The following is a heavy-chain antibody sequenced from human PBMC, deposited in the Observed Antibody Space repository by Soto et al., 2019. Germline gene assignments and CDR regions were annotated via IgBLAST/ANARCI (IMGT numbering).Heavy chain of an antibody. J-gene: IGHJ4*02. CDR3: AIDRITMVRGERPYDY. D-gene: IGHD3-10*01. CDR1: GYTFTSYA. CDR2: INAGNGNT. Sequence: VASVKVSCKASGYTFTSYAMHWVRQAPGQRLEWMGWINAGNGNTKYSQKFQGRVTITRDTSASTAYMELSSLRSEDTAVYYCAIDRITMVRGERPYDYWGRGTLVTVSS. V-gene: IGHV1-3*01.